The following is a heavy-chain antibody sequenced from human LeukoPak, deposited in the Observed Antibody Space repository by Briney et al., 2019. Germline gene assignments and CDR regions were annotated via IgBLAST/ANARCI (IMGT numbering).Heavy chain of an antibody. J-gene: IGHJ4*02. D-gene: IGHD6-13*01. CDR2: ISGSGGST. V-gene: IGHV3-23*01. CDR1: GFTFSSYA. CDR3: AKSREQQLVSFDY. Sequence: PGGSLRRACAASGFTFSSYAMSWVRQAPWKGLEWVSAISGSGGSTYYADSVKGRFTISRDNSKNTLYLQMNSLRAEGTAVYYCAKSREQQLVSFDYWGQGTLVTVSS.